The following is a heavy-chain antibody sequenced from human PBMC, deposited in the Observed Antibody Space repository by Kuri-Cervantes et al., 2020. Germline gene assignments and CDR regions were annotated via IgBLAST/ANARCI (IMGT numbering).Heavy chain of an antibody. V-gene: IGHV3-30*18. D-gene: IGHD6-13*01. CDR1: GFTFSSYG. Sequence: GESLKISCAASGFTFSSYGMHWVRQAPGKGLEWVAVISYDGSNRYYADSVKGRFTVSRDNSKNTLYLQMNSLRAEDTAMYYCAKSNPGSSWYPVDYWGQGTLVTVS. CDR3: AKSNPGSSWYPVDY. J-gene: IGHJ4*02. CDR2: ISYDGSNR.